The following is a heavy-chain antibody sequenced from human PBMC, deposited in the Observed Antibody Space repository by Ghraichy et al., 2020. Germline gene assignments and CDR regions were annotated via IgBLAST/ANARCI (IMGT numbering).Heavy chain of an antibody. CDR2: INHSGST. V-gene: IGHV4-34*01. J-gene: IGHJ4*02. D-gene: IGHD2-15*01. CDR3: ARGRYCSGGSCYSD. CDR1: GGSFSGYY. Sequence: PETLSLTCAVYGGSFSGYYWSWIRQPPGKGLEWIGEINHSGSTNYNPSLKSRVTISVDTSKNQFSLKLSSVTAADTAVYYCARGRYCSGGSCYSDWGQGTLVTVSS.